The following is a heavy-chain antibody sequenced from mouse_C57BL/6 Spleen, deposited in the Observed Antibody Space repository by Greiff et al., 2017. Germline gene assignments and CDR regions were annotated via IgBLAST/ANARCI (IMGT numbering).Heavy chain of an antibody. CDR1: GYTFTGYW. J-gene: IGHJ3*01. D-gene: IGHD3-2*02. CDR2: ILPGSGST. CDR3: ASFRAAQATEFAY. Sequence: QVQLQQPGAELMKPGASVKLSCKATGYTFTGYWIEWVKQRPGHGLGWIGEILPGSGSTNYNEKFKGKATFTADTSSNTAYMQLRSLTTEYAAVYFCASFRAAQATEFAYWGQGTLVTVSA. V-gene: IGHV1-9*01.